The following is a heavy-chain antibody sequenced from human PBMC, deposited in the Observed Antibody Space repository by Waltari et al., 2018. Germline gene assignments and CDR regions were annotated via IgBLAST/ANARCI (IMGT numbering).Heavy chain of an antibody. CDR2: INHSGST. Sequence: QVQLQQWGAGLLKPSETLSLTCAVYGGSFSGYYWSWIRQPPGKGLEWIGEINHSGSTNYNPSLKSRVTISVDTSKNQFSLKLSSVTAADTAVYYCARKISSGWYGDYWGQGTLVTVSS. V-gene: IGHV4-34*01. J-gene: IGHJ4*02. CDR3: ARKISSGWYGDY. CDR1: GGSFSGYY. D-gene: IGHD6-19*01.